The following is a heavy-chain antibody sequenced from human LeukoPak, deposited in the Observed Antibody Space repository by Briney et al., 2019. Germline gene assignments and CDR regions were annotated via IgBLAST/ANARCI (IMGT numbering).Heavy chain of an antibody. CDR3: AREAAGAYYYMDV. D-gene: IGHD3-10*01. V-gene: IGHV3-21*01. CDR2: ISSSSSYI. Sequence: GGSLRPSCAASGFTFSSYSMNWVRQAPGKGLEWVSSISSSSSYIYYADSVKGRFTISRDNAKNSLYLQMNSLRAEDTAVYYCAREAAGAYYYMDVWGKGTTVTVSS. J-gene: IGHJ6*03. CDR1: GFTFSSYS.